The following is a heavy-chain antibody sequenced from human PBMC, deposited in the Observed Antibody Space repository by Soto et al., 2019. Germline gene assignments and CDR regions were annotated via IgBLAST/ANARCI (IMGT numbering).Heavy chain of an antibody. Sequence: QVQVMQSGAQLTQPGASVKVSCETSGYPLPTYGLSWVRQAPGQGLEWMGWIVGDSGNTVYAQKFQGRVTMYRDTATSTGYMELRRLTSDDSALYYCATVSGYGSGSRRFDFWGQGTLVCVSS. CDR3: ATVSGYGSGSRRFDF. CDR2: IVGDSGNT. J-gene: IGHJ4*02. V-gene: IGHV1-18*01. CDR1: GYPLPTYG. D-gene: IGHD3-10*01.